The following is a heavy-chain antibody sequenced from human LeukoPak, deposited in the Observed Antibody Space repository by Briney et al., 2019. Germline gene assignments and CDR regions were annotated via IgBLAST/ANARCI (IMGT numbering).Heavy chain of an antibody. J-gene: IGHJ4*02. Sequence: GGSLRLSCAASGFTFSDYYMSWIRQAPGKGLEGVSYISSSGSTIYYADSVKGRFTISRDNAKNSLYLQMNSLRAEDTAVYYCARDLPTTGTPFDYWGQGTLVTVSS. CDR3: ARDLPTTGTPFDY. D-gene: IGHD1-1*01. V-gene: IGHV3-11*01. CDR2: ISSSGSTI. CDR1: GFTFSDYY.